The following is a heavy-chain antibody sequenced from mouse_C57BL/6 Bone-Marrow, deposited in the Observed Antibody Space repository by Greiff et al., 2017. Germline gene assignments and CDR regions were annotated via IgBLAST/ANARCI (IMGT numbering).Heavy chain of an antibody. D-gene: IGHD2-4*01. V-gene: IGHV14-3*01. CDR1: GFNIKNTY. CDR2: IDPANGNT. CDR3: ARSPIYYDYYWYFDV. J-gene: IGHJ1*03. Sequence: VQLQQSVAELVRPGASVKLSCTASGFNIKNTYMHWVKQRPEQCLEWIGRIDPANGNTKYAPKFQGKATITADTSSNTAYLQLSSLTSEDTAIYYWARSPIYYDYYWYFDVWGTGTTVTVSS.